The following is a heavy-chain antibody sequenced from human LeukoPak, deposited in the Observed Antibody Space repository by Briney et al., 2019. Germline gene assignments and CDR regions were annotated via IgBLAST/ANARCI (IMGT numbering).Heavy chain of an antibody. CDR3: ARGRQLVGDYFDY. CDR2: INHSGST. CDR1: GGSFGGYY. D-gene: IGHD6-6*01. J-gene: IGHJ4*02. V-gene: IGHV4-34*01. Sequence: SETLSLTCAVYGGSFGGYYWSWIRQPPGKGLEWIGEINHSGSTNYNPSLKSRVTISVDTSKNQFSLKLSSVTAADTAVYYCARGRQLVGDYFDYWGQGTLVTVSS.